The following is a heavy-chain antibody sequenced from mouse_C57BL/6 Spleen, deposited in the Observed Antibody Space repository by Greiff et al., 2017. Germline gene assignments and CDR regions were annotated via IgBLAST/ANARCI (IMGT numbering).Heavy chain of an antibody. CDR1: EYEFPSHD. J-gene: IGHJ1*03. CDR3: ARHPNYYGSSYWYFDV. D-gene: IGHD1-1*01. V-gene: IGHV5-2*03. CDR2: INSDGGST. Sequence: EVKLVESGGGLVQPAESLQLSCESNEYEFPSHDMSWVRKTPEKRLELVAAINSDGGSTYYPDTMERRFIISRDNTKKTLYLQMSSLRSEDTALYYCARHPNYYGSSYWYFDVWGTGTTVTVSS.